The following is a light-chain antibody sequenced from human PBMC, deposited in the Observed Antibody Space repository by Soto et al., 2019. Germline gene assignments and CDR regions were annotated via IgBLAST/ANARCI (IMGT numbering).Light chain of an antibody. V-gene: IGLV2-11*01. CDR2: AVS. CDR3: CSYAGNYTLV. Sequence: QSALTQPRSVSGSPGQSVTISCTGTSSDVGGYNYVSWYQQHPGKAPKLMIYAVSKRPSGVPDRFSGSKSGNTASLTISGLHADYEADYYCCSYAGNYTLVFGGGTKLTVL. J-gene: IGLJ2*01. CDR1: SSDVGGYNY.